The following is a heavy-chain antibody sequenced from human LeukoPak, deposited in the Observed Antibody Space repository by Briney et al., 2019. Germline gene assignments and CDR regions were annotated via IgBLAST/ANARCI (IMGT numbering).Heavy chain of an antibody. V-gene: IGHV3-11*03. J-gene: IGHJ4*02. Sequence: GGSLRLSCAASGFTFSDYYMSWIRQAPGKGLEWVSYISSTSSYTNYADSVKGRFTISRDNAKNSLYLQMNSLRAEDTAVYYCARSNRGVIQPPDYWGQGTLVTVSS. CDR2: ISSTSSYT. D-gene: IGHD5-18*01. CDR3: ARSNRGVIQPPDY. CDR1: GFTFSDYY.